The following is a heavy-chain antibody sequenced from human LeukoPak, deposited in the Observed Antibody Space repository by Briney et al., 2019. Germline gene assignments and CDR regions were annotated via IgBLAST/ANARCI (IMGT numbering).Heavy chain of an antibody. CDR3: AGGDNSGYYYDC. J-gene: IGHJ4*02. CDR2: IYSQRGST. D-gene: IGHD3-22*01. CDR1: GGSMYNYY. V-gene: IGHV4-4*09. Sequence: PSETLSLTCTVSGGSMYNYYWTWIRHPPGKGLEWIGYIYSQRGSTNYNPSLKSRVTISVDTYKSQFSLKLSSVTAADTAVYYCAGGDNSGYYYDCWGQGILVTVSS.